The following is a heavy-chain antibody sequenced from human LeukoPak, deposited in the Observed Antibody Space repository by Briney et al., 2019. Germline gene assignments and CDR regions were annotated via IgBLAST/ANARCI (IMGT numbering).Heavy chain of an antibody. Sequence: PSETLSLTCTVSGGSISSSSYYWGWIRQPPGKGLEWVSVIYSGGSTYYADSVKGRFTISRDNSKNTLYLQMNSLRAEDTAVYYCARRLSLDYWGQGTLVTVSS. J-gene: IGHJ4*02. D-gene: IGHD2-21*02. CDR2: IYSGGST. CDR1: GGSISSSSYY. V-gene: IGHV3-66*01. CDR3: ARRLSLDY.